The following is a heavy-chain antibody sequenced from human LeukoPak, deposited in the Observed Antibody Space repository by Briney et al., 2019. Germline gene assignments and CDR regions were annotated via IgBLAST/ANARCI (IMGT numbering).Heavy chain of an antibody. J-gene: IGHJ4*02. V-gene: IGHV3-11*01. CDR1: GFTFSDYY. D-gene: IGHD3-10*01. CDR3: ANVAFYYTSGTYI. CDR2: ISSSGSTI. Sequence: GGSLRLSCAASGFTFSDYYMSWIRQAPGKGLEWVSYISSSGSTIYYADSVKGRFTISRDNSKNTLYLQMNSLRDEDTAKYYCANVAFYYTSGTYIWGQGTLVTVSS.